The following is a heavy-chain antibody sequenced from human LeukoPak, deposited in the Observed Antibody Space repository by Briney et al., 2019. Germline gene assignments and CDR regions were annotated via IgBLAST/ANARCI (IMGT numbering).Heavy chain of an antibody. CDR1: GGSISNGSYY. Sequence: TSETLSLTCTVSGGSISNGSYYWSWIRQPAGKGLEWIGRIYTSGSTNYNPSLKSRVTISVDTSKNQFSLKLSSVTAADTAVYYCARDSRGSLGGYYYYYMDVWGKGTTVTVSS. CDR2: IYTSGST. V-gene: IGHV4-61*02. J-gene: IGHJ6*03. D-gene: IGHD1-26*01. CDR3: ARDSRGSLGGYYYYYMDV.